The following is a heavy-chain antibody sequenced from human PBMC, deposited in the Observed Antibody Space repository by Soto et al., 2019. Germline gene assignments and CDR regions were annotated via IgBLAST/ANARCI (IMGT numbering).Heavy chain of an antibody. D-gene: IGHD3-10*01. J-gene: IGHJ6*02. Sequence: GESLKISCKASGYSFSTYWIGWVRQMPGKGLEWMGIIYPGDSDTNYSPSFQGHVTISADKSISTAYLQWSSLKASDTAMYYCAGGGVRGVITRTRDYYGMDVWGQGTTVTVSS. CDR3: AGGGVRGVITRTRDYYGMDV. V-gene: IGHV5-51*01. CDR2: IYPGDSDT. CDR1: GYSFSTYW.